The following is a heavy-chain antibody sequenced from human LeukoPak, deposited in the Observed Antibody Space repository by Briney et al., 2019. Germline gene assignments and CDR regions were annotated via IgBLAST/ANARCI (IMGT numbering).Heavy chain of an antibody. V-gene: IGHV4-59*01. CDR2: IYYSGST. CDR3: ARGPSAINYYYGMDV. J-gene: IGHJ6*02. CDR1: GGSISSYY. Sequence: SETLSLTCTVSGGSISSYYWSWIRQPPGKGLEWIGYIYYSGSTNYNPSLKSRVSISVDTSKKQFSLKLSSVTAADTAVYYCARGPSAINYYYGMDVWGQGTTVTVSS.